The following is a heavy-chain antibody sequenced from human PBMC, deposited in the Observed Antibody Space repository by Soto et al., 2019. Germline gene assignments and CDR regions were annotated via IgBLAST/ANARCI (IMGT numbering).Heavy chain of an antibody. CDR3: VKPPVITASYYYYDMDV. D-gene: IGHD4-4*01. V-gene: IGHV3-23*01. J-gene: IGHJ6*02. Sequence: GGSLRLSCAASGFTFSTYPMSWVRQAPGKGLEWASGISGSGISTYYTDSVKGRFTISRDNSKNTVFLQMNSLRDEDTAVYYCVKPPVITASYYYYDMDVWGQGTTVTVSS. CDR2: ISGSGIST. CDR1: GFTFSTYP.